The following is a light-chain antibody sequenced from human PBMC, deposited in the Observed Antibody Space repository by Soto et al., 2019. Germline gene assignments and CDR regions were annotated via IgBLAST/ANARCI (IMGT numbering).Light chain of an antibody. CDR1: SSDVGGYNS. CDR2: EVS. J-gene: IGLJ1*01. V-gene: IGLV2-8*01. CDR3: TSYAGSNNFYV. Sequence: QSVLAQPPSASGSPGQSVTISCTGTSSDVGGYNSVSWYQHHPGKAPKLMIYEVSKRPSGVPDRFSGSKSGNTASLTVSGXXXXXXXXXXCTSYAGSNNFYVFGTGTKLTVL.